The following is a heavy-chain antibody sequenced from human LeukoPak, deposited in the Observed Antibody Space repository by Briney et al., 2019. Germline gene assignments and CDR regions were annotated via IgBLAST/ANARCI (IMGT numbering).Heavy chain of an antibody. CDR3: ARAAYWGLGD. V-gene: IGHV4-59*01. Sequence: SETLSLTCTVSGGSISSYYWSWIRQPPGKGLEWIGYIYYSGSTNYNPSLKSRVTISVDTSKNQFSLKLSSVTAADTAVYYCARAAYWGLGDWGQGILVTVSS. CDR1: GGSISSYY. D-gene: IGHD7-27*01. CDR2: IYYSGST. J-gene: IGHJ4*02.